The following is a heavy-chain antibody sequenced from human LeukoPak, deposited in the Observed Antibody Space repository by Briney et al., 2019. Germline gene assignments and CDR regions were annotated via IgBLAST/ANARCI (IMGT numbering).Heavy chain of an antibody. V-gene: IGHV1-8*03. CDR1: GYTFTSYD. D-gene: IGHD6-13*01. Sequence: ASVKVSCKASGYTFTSYDINWVRQATGQGLEWMGWMNPNSGNTGYAQKFQGRVTITRNTSISTAYMELSSLRSEDMAVYYCARGRSSSWSTDWFDPWGQGTLVTVSS. J-gene: IGHJ5*02. CDR2: MNPNSGNT. CDR3: ARGRSSSWSTDWFDP.